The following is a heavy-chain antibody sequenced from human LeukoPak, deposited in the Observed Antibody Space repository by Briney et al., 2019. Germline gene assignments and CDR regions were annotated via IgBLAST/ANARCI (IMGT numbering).Heavy chain of an antibody. Sequence: GGSLRLSCVASGFTFSEVAMNWVRQVPGKGPEWVSHIGGGGVDREYEESVKGRFTVSRDNSRNSLYLQMNSLRGEDTAIYYCAKDSIERNGVYDAFDVWGQGTKVTVAS. CDR1: GFTFSEVA. J-gene: IGHJ3*01. CDR3: AKDSIERNGVYDAFDV. V-gene: IGHV3-23*01. CDR2: IGGGGVDR. D-gene: IGHD2-8*01.